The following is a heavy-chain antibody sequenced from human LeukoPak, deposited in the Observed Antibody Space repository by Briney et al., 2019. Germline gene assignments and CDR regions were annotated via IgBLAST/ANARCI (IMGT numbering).Heavy chain of an antibody. CDR2: ISAYNGNT. Sequence: ASVKVSCKASGYMFTSYGISWVRQAPGQGLEWMGWISAYNGNTNYAQSLQGRVTVTTDTSTSTAYMELRSLRSDDTAVYYCAKLSGSSAYSAVDYWGQGTLVTVSS. V-gene: IGHV1-18*01. J-gene: IGHJ4*02. CDR3: AKLSGSSAYSAVDY. D-gene: IGHD3-22*01. CDR1: GYMFTSYG.